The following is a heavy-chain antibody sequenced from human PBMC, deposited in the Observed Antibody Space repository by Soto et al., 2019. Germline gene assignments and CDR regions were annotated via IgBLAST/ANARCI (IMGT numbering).Heavy chain of an antibody. V-gene: IGHV1-46*01. D-gene: IGHD2-15*01. CDR1: GYIFTAYS. Sequence: QVQLVQSGAEVKKPGASVKVSCKTSGYIFTAYSMHWVRQAPGQGLEWMGVVNPSGGSAHYAQSFEGRVTLSRDTSTSTFYMELSSLRSEDTAVYYCAREENCRGGTCYSEYSHTGARAPWSPTPQ. CDR2: VNPSGGSA. J-gene: IGHJ1*01. CDR3: AREENCRGGTCYSEYSHT.